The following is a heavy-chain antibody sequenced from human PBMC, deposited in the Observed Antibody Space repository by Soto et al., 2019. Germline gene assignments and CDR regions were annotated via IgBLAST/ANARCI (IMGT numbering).Heavy chain of an antibody. Sequence: PGGSLRPSCVASGFTFINYAMSWVRQAPGKGLEWVSGISGVGGSTAYADSVKGRFTISRDNSKDTVYLQMNSLRAEDTAVYFCANPYDFWSGYLYGMDVWGQGTTVTVSS. V-gene: IGHV3-23*01. CDR3: ANPYDFWSGYLYGMDV. CDR2: ISGVGGST. J-gene: IGHJ6*02. D-gene: IGHD3-3*01. CDR1: GFTFINYA.